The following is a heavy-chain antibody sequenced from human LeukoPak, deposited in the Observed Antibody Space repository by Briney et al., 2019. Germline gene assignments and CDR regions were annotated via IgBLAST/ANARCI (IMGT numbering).Heavy chain of an antibody. D-gene: IGHD1-26*01. V-gene: IGHV3-7*01. CDR1: GFTFSSYS. CDR2: IKQDGSEK. J-gene: IGHJ4*02. Sequence: GGSLRLSCAASGFTFSSYSMSWVRQAPGKGLEWVAKIKQDGSEKNYVGSVKGRFTIARDNAKNSLYLQMNSLRAEDTAVSYCARDGASLGAHFDYWGQGTLVTVSS. CDR3: ARDGASLGAHFDY.